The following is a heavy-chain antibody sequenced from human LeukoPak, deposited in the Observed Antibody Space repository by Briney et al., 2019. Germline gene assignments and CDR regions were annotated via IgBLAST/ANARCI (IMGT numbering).Heavy chain of an antibody. Sequence: PSQTLSLTCTVSGGSISSGDYYWSWIRQPPGKGLEWIGYIYYRGSTYYNPSLKSRVTISVDTSKNQFSLKLSSVTAADTAVYYCARDRKKFVVAGPELDYWGQGTLVTVSS. D-gene: IGHD6-19*01. CDR3: ARDRKKFVVAGPELDY. V-gene: IGHV4-30-4*08. CDR1: GGSISSGDYY. CDR2: IYYRGST. J-gene: IGHJ4*02.